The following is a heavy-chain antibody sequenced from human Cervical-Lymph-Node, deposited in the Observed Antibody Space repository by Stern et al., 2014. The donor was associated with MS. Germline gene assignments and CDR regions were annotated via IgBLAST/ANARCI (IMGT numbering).Heavy chain of an antibody. CDR2: IYTSGSA. Sequence: QVQLQESGPRLVKPSETLSLTCTASGDSSSSYYWSWVRQPPGKGLEWMGHIYTSGSASYNPSLRSRITMSVDKSKNQFSLKLSSVTAADTAVYYCARVRSGHYDALDVWGQGTTVTVSS. D-gene: IGHD3-3*01. J-gene: IGHJ6*02. CDR3: ARVRSGHYDALDV. CDR1: GDSSSSYY. V-gene: IGHV4-4*07.